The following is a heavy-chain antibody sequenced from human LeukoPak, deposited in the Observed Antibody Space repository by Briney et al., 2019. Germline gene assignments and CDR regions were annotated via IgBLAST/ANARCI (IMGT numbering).Heavy chain of an antibody. J-gene: IGHJ4*02. V-gene: IGHV3-30*02. CDR3: AKDPALLNWNYVSPFDY. CDR2: IRYDGSNK. D-gene: IGHD1-7*01. Sequence: GGSLRLSCAASGFTFSSYGMHWVRQAPGKGLEWVAFIRYDGSNKYYADSVKGRFTISRDNSKNTLYLQMNSLRAEDTAVYYCAKDPALLNWNYVSPFDYWGQGTLVTVSS. CDR1: GFTFSSYG.